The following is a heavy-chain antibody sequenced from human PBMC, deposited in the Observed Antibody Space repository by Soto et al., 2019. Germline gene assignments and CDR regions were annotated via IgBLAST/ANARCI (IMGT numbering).Heavy chain of an antibody. D-gene: IGHD1-26*01. CDR1: GFTVSSYA. J-gene: IGHJ6*02. CDR3: ARDKGWFPTTNGMDV. V-gene: IGHV3-30-3*01. CDR2: ISYDGSNK. Sequence: GSLRVSCAASGFTVSSYAMHWVRQAPGKGLEWVAVISYDGSNKYYADSVKGRFTISRDNSKNTLYLQMNSLRAEDTAVYYCARDKGWFPTTNGMDVWGQGTTVTVS.